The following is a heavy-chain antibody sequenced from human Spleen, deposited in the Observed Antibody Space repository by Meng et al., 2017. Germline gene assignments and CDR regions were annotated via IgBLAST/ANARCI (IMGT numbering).Heavy chain of an antibody. CDR1: GYTFAGYW. J-gene: IGHJ4*02. Sequence: VPVVESGPEVKKPGSSVKLACKPSGYTFAGYWIHWLRQAPGQGLEWMGRINPKSGDTHYAQRFQGRVTMTGDTSISTAYMELSGLRSDDTAMYYCARDEDISAAGKLFGDYWGQGTLVTVSS. CDR3: ARDEDISAAGKLFGDY. D-gene: IGHD6-13*01. V-gene: IGHV1-2*06. CDR2: INPKSGDT.